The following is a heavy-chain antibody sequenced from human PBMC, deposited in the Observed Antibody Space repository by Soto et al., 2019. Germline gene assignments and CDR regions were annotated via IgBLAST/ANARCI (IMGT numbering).Heavy chain of an antibody. CDR2: IKQDGGEK. CDR3: ATRGYCSGGSCYSGYYGMDV. D-gene: IGHD2-15*01. Sequence: GGSLRLSCAASGFTFSSYWMSWVRQAPGKGLEWVANIKQDGGEKYYVDSVKGRFTISRDNAKNSLYLQMNSLRAEDTAVYYCATRGYCSGGSCYSGYYGMDVWGQGTTVTVSS. J-gene: IGHJ6*02. CDR1: GFTFSSYW. V-gene: IGHV3-7*01.